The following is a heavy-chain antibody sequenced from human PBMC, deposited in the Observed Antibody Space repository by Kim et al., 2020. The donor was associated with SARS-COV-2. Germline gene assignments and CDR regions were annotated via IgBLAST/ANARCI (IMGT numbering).Heavy chain of an antibody. D-gene: IGHD4-17*01. J-gene: IGHJ4*02. V-gene: IGHV3-23*01. CDR3: AKGDYGDCGAGGRGFDY. Sequence: VKGRFTISRDNSKNPLYLQMNSQRGEDTAVYYCAKGDYGDCGAGGRGFDYWGQGALVTVSS.